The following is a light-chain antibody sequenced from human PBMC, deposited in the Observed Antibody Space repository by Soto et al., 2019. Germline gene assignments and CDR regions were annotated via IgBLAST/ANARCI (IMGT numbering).Light chain of an antibody. Sequence: QSALTQPASVSGSPGQSITISCTGTSSDVGGYNYVSWYQQHPGKAPKLMIYEVSNRPSGVSHRFSGSKSGNTASLPISGLQAEDEADYYCSSYTSSSTQVFGTGTKVTVL. CDR1: SSDVGGYNY. J-gene: IGLJ1*01. CDR2: EVS. CDR3: SSYTSSSTQV. V-gene: IGLV2-14*01.